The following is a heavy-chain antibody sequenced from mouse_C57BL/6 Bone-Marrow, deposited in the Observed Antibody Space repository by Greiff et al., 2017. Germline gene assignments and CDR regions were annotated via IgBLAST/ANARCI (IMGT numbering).Heavy chain of an antibody. CDR1: GYTFTSYW. J-gene: IGHJ4*01. Sequence: VQLQQPGAELVMPGASVKLSCKASGYTFTSYWMHWVKQRPGQGLEWIGEIDPSDSYTNYNQKFKGKSTLTVDKSSSTAYMQLSSLTSEDSAVYYCARSNWDPYYAMDYWGQGTSVTVSS. CDR3: ARSNWDPYYAMDY. CDR2: IDPSDSYT. D-gene: IGHD4-1*01. V-gene: IGHV1-69*01.